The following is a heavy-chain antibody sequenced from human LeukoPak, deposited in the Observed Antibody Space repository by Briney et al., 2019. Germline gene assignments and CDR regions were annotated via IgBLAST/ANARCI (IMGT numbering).Heavy chain of an antibody. CDR2: MNPNSGDT. D-gene: IGHD5-12*01. Sequence: VKVSCKASGYTFTSYDINWVRQATGQGLEWLGWMNPNSGDTLYAQKFQGRFTMTRNTSISTAYMELSSLRSDDTAVFYCSRSRWLRSGAMDVWGQGTTVIVSS. CDR1: GYTFTSYD. J-gene: IGHJ6*02. CDR3: SRSRWLRSGAMDV. V-gene: IGHV1-8*01.